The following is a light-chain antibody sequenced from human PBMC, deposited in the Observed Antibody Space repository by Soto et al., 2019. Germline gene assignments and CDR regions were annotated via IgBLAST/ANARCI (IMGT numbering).Light chain of an antibody. Sequence: QSALTQPASVSGSPGQSITISCTGTSSDVGAYNYVSWFQHHPGKAPKLIIYDVSNRPSGVSNRFSGSKSGSTASLTISGLQADDEADYYCNSYTTDPTWVFGGGTKLTVL. J-gene: IGLJ3*02. CDR1: SSDVGAYNY. CDR3: NSYTTDPTWV. CDR2: DVS. V-gene: IGLV2-14*03.